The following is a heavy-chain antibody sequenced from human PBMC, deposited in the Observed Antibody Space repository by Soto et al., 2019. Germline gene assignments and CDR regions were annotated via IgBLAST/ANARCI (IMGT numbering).Heavy chain of an antibody. CDR2: INTDGSST. J-gene: IGHJ2*01. CDR1: GFTSSSYG. Sequence: EVQLLESGGGLVQPGGSLRLSCAASGFTSSSYGMRWARQAPGKGLVWVSLINTDGSSTNYADSVKGRFTISRDSAKNTLFLQMNSLRADDTAMYYCARDGGMNWYFDLWGRGTLVTVSS. CDR3: ARDGGMNWYFDL. V-gene: IGHV3-74*01. D-gene: IGHD3-16*01.